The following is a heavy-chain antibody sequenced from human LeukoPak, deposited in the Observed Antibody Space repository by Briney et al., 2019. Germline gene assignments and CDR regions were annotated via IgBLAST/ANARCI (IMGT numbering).Heavy chain of an antibody. D-gene: IGHD3-22*01. CDR3: AKRRYDSSGHFDS. Sequence: GGSLSLSCAVSGFILSSYSMNWVRQAPGKGLEWVSAISGSGSYTDYADSVKGRFTISKDNSKNTLYMRMSSLRAEDTAVYYCAKRRYDSSGHFDSWGQGILVTVSS. CDR1: GFILSSYS. J-gene: IGHJ4*02. V-gene: IGHV3-23*01. CDR2: ISGSGSYT.